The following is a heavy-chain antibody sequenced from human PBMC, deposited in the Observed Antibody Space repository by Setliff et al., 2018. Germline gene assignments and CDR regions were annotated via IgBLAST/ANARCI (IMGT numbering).Heavy chain of an antibody. D-gene: IGHD3-3*01. J-gene: IGHJ3*01. CDR1: GISITSGHY. CDR2: IYHRGRT. V-gene: IGHV4-38-2*01. CDR3: ASPRGADLDTPFDAFDL. Sequence: SETLSLTCDVSGISITSGHYWGWIRQPPGKGLEWIATIYHRGRTYYNPSLDSRVTISLATSKNQYSLRLRSVTAADTAVYYCASPRGADLDTPFDAFDLWGQGTKVTVSS.